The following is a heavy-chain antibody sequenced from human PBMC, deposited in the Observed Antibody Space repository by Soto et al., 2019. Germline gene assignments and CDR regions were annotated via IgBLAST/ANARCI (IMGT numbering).Heavy chain of an antibody. Sequence: ASVKVSCKASGYTFTGYYMHWVRQAPGQGLEWMGWINPNSGGTNYAQKFQGRVTMTRDTSISTAYMELSRLRSDDTAVYYCARDNRVGTIFRVVNYGLEVWGQGTTVSVSS. V-gene: IGHV1-2*02. CDR2: INPNSGGT. CDR3: ARDNRVGTIFRVVNYGLEV. D-gene: IGHD3-3*01. CDR1: GYTFTGYY. J-gene: IGHJ6*02.